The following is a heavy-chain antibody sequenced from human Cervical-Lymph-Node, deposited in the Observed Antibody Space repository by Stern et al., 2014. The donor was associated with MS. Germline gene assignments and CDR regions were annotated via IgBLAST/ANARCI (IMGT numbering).Heavy chain of an antibody. CDR3: ARDTSSPERSDW. V-gene: IGHV3-53*01. CDR2: ITNVGST. J-gene: IGHJ4*02. D-gene: IGHD1-1*01. CDR1: GFTVSRDY. Sequence: EVQLVESGGGVIQPGGSLRLSCTASGFTVSRDYMTWVRQAPGKGPEWVSLITNVGSTFYTDSVKGRFPISRDDSKNTVYLHMTSLRAEDTAMYYCARDTSSPERSDWWGQGTLVTVSS.